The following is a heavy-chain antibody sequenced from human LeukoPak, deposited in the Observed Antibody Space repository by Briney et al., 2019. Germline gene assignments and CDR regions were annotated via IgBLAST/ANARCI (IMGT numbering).Heavy chain of an antibody. J-gene: IGHJ4*02. D-gene: IGHD3-3*01. CDR3: ASGETYYDFWSGYSFDY. Sequence: GGSLRLSCAASGFTFSSYGMHWVRQAPGKGLEWVAVISYDGSNKYYADSVKGRFTISRDNSKNSLYLQMNSLRAEDTAVYYCASGETYYDFWSGYSFDYWGQGTLVTVSS. CDR2: ISYDGSNK. CDR1: GFTFSSYG. V-gene: IGHV3-30*03.